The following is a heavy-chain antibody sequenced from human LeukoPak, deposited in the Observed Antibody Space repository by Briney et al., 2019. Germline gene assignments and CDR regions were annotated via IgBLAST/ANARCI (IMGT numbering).Heavy chain of an antibody. J-gene: IGHJ5*02. CDR2: INPNSGGT. CDR3: AREGRSTLNWFDP. V-gene: IGHV1-2*02. Sequence: ASVKVSCKASGYTFTGYYMHWVRQAPGQGLEWMGWINPNSGGTNYAQEFQGRVTMTRDTSISTACMELSRLRSDDTAVYYCAREGRSTLNWFDPWGQGTLVTVSS. D-gene: IGHD2-2*01. CDR1: GYTFTGYY.